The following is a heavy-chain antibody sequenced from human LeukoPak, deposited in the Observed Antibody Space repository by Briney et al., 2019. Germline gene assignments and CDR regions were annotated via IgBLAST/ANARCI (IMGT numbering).Heavy chain of an antibody. V-gene: IGHV3-74*01. D-gene: IGHD1-1*01. CDR1: GFTFSAYW. Sequence: GGSLRLSCAVSGFTFSAYWMHWVRQTPGKGLVWVSRIVSDGSDTFYADSVKGRFTVSRDNAKNTLFLQMNSLRVEDTAAYYCARGANWNAGGGFDTWGRGTMVTVSS. CDR2: IVSDGSDT. J-gene: IGHJ3*02. CDR3: ARGANWNAGGGFDT.